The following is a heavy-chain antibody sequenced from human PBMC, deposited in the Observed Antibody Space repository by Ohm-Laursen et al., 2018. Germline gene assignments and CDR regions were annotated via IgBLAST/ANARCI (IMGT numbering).Heavy chain of an antibody. V-gene: IGHV3-53*01. CDR2: IYTGGST. J-gene: IGHJ4*02. Sequence: SLRLSCAASGFIVSSTYMDWVRQAPGKGLEYVAVIYTGGSTDYADSVKGRFTISRDNSKNTLYLQMNSLRAEDTAVYYCVKRLKSPSLEWAHDFWGQGTLVTVSS. CDR3: VKRLKSPSLEWAHDF. CDR1: GFIVSSTY. D-gene: IGHD3-3*01.